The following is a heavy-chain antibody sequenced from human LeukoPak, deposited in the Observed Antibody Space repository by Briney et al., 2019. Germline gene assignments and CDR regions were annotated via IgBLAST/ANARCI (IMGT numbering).Heavy chain of an antibody. J-gene: IGHJ5*02. V-gene: IGHV1-2*02. Sequence: ASVTVSCKASGYTFTGYYMHWVRQAPGQGLEWMGWINPNSGGTNYAQKFQGRVTMTRDTSISTAYMELSRLRSDDTAVYYCARAVVSIAVAGTAWFDPWGQGTLVTVSS. CDR3: ARAVVSIAVAGTAWFDP. D-gene: IGHD6-19*01. CDR2: INPNSGGT. CDR1: GYTFTGYY.